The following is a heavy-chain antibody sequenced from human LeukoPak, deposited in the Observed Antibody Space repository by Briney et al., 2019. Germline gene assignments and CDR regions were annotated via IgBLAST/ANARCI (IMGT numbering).Heavy chain of an antibody. J-gene: IGHJ4*02. Sequence: ASVKVSCKASGGTFSSYAISWVRQAPGQGFEGLGGIIPIFGAANYAQKFQGRVTITTDESTSTAYMELSSLRSEDTAVYYCARCTRREYYFSFDYWGQGTLVTVSS. CDR3: ARCTRREYYFSFDY. CDR1: GGTFSSYA. D-gene: IGHD3-10*01. V-gene: IGHV1-69*05. CDR2: IIPIFGAA.